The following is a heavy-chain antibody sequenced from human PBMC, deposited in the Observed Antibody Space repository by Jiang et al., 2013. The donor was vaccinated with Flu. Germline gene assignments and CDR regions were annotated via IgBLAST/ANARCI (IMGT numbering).Heavy chain of an antibody. J-gene: IGHJ6*04. CDR2: IHPGDSDT. D-gene: IGHD2-15*01. CDR1: GYSFTNYW. Sequence: GAEVKKPGESLKISCKGSGYSFTNYWIGWVRQMPGKGLEWMGIIHPGDSDTRYSPSFQGQVTISADNSISTAYLQWSSLKASDTAMYYCARQSCSGGSCYYYYGMDVWGKGTTVTVSS. V-gene: IGHV5-51*01. CDR3: ARQSCSGGSCYYYYGMDV.